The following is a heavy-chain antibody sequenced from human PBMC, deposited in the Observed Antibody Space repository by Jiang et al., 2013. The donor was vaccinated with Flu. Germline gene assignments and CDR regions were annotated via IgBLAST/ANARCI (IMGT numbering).Heavy chain of an antibody. D-gene: IGHD3-22*01. CDR3: ARAADMIVVVLYFDY. J-gene: IGHJ4*02. CDR2: INPSGGST. CDR1: GYTFTSYY. V-gene: IGHV1-46*01. Sequence: SGAEVKKPGASVKVSCKASGYTFTSYYMHWVRQAPGQGLEWMGIINPSGGSTSYAQKFQGRVTMTRDTSTSTVYMELSSLRSEDTAVYYCARAADMIVVVLYFDYWGQGTLVTVSS.